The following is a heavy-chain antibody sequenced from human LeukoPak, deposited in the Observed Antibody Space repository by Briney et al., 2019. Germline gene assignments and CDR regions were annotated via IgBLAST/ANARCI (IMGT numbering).Heavy chain of an antibody. V-gene: IGHV3-9*01. CDR3: ARDHYGDAYYFDY. CDR1: GFTFDDYA. CDR2: ISWNSGSI. J-gene: IGHJ4*02. D-gene: IGHD4-17*01. Sequence: GGSLRLSCAASGFTFDDYAMHWVRQAPGKGLEWVSGISWNSGSIGYADSVKGRFTISRDNSKNTLYLQMNSLRAEDTAVYYCARDHYGDAYYFDYWGQGTLVTVSS.